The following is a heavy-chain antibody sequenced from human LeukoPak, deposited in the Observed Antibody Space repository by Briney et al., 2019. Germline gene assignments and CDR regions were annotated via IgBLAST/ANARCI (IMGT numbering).Heavy chain of an antibody. Sequence: GGSLRLSCEASGFTFNTYGMHWVRQAPGKGLEWLAVISYDERNKYYTDSVKGRFTISRDNSKNTLYLQMSSLRPEDTAVNYCANGAVYCTSPKYPTGSAPSCFAHWGQGTLVTVSS. V-gene: IGHV3-30*18. J-gene: IGHJ4*02. CDR3: ANGAVYCTSPKYPTGSAPSCFAH. D-gene: IGHD2-2*01. CDR2: ISYDERNK. CDR1: GFTFNTYG.